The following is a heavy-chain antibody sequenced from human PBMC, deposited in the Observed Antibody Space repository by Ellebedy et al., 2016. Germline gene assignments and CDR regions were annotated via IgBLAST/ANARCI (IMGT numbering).Heavy chain of an antibody. J-gene: IGHJ4*02. D-gene: IGHD4-17*01. CDR1: GLNFNTFF. V-gene: IGHV3-23*01. Sequence: GGSLRLSXTASGLNFNTFFMSWVRQAPGKGLEWVSTISPGSDITRLADSVKGRFTISRDNFKNSVYLRMNNLRVEDTAVYYCRQGHYADLWGQGTLVTVSS. CDR3: RQGHYADL. CDR2: ISPGSDIT.